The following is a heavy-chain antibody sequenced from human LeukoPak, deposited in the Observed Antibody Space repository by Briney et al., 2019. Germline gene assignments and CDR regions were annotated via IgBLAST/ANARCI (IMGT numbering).Heavy chain of an antibody. Sequence: PSETLPLTCTVSGGSISSYYWSWIRQPPGKGLEWIGYIYYSGSTNYNPSLKSRVTISADTSKNQFSLKLSSVTAADTAVYYCARVHTTGRYSPADFDYWGQGTLVTVSS. CDR2: IYYSGST. D-gene: IGHD5-18*01. V-gene: IGHV4-59*01. J-gene: IGHJ4*02. CDR1: GGSISSYY. CDR3: ARVHTTGRYSPADFDY.